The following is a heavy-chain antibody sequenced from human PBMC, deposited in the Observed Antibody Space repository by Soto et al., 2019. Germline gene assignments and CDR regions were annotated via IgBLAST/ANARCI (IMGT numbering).Heavy chain of an antibody. CDR2: INRDGSEN. D-gene: IGHD2-15*01. Sequence: EVQLVESGGGVVQPGGSLSLSCAASGFTFSSYWMNWVRQAPGQGLEWLANINRDGSENYYVDSVKGRFTISRDNAKHSLYLQINSLRAEYTAVYYCASGQTVAGSEVLFDYWGQVSLVTVAS. V-gene: IGHV3-7*05. CDR3: ASGQTVAGSEVLFDY. J-gene: IGHJ4*02. CDR1: GFTFSSYW.